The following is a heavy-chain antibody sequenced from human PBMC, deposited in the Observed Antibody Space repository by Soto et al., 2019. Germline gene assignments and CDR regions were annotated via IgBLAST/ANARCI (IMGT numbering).Heavy chain of an antibody. CDR2: IGTAGDT. CDR1: GFTFSSYD. D-gene: IGHD3-10*01. Sequence: GGSLRLSCAASGFTFSSYDMHWVRQATGKGLEWVSVIGTAGDTYYPGSVKGRFTISRENAKNSLYLQMNSLRAGDTAVYYCARGLPVGGHHFDPWGQGALVTVSS. V-gene: IGHV3-13*01. J-gene: IGHJ5*02. CDR3: ARGLPVGGHHFDP.